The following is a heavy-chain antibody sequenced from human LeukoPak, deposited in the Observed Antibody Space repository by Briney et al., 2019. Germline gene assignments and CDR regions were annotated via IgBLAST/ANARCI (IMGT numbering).Heavy chain of an antibody. V-gene: IGHV3-49*03. J-gene: IGHJ4*02. CDR1: GFTFGDYA. D-gene: IGHD5-18*01. CDR3: TRVHTWIQLRFFDY. Sequence: GGSLRLSCTASGFTFGDYAMSWFRQAPGKGLEWVGFIRSKAYGGTTEYAASVKGRFTISRDDSKSIAYLQMNSLKTEDTAVYYCTRVHTWIQLRFFDYWGQGTLVTVSS. CDR2: IRSKAYGGTT.